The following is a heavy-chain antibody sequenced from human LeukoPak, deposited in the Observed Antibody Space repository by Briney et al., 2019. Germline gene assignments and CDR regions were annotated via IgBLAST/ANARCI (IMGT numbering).Heavy chain of an antibody. Sequence: GGSLRLSCAASGFTFSNYDMHWVRQAPGKGLEWVSVIGTAGNTYYLGSVKGRFTISRENAKNSLFLQMNSLSAGDKAISYCARSKSYSSGWTDFDYWGQGTLVTVSS. J-gene: IGHJ4*02. V-gene: IGHV3-13*01. CDR2: IGTAGNT. D-gene: IGHD6-19*01. CDR1: GFTFSNYD. CDR3: ARSKSYSSGWTDFDY.